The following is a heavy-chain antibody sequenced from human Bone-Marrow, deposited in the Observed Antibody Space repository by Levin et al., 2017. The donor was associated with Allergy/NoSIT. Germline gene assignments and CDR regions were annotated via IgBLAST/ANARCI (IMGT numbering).Heavy chain of an antibody. CDR2: ISYDGINK. J-gene: IGHJ2*01. CDR3: ARDTLDPNYWYFDL. Sequence: GESLKIPCAASGFTFSSYAMYWVRQAPGKGLEWVAVISYDGINKNYAGSVKGQFTISRDNSKNTLCLQMNSLRAEDTAVYYCARDTLDPNYWYFDLWGRGTLVTVSS. CDR1: GFTFSSYA. V-gene: IGHV3-30*04.